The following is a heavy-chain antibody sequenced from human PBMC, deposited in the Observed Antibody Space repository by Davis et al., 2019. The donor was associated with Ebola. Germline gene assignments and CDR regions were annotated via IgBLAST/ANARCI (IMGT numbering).Heavy chain of an antibody. CDR2: INHNDGRT. D-gene: IGHD5-12*01. V-gene: IGHV1-46*03. J-gene: IGHJ3*02. Sequence: ASVQVSCSASAYTFTNYYLHCVQRAPGQGLEWMGMINHNDGRTIYTQKFQGRVTVTRDTSTTTVYMDLSSLRSEDPALYYCTTPGGQDSGYDVFDIWGQGTMVTVSS. CDR3: TTPGGQDSGYDVFDI. CDR1: AYTFTNYY.